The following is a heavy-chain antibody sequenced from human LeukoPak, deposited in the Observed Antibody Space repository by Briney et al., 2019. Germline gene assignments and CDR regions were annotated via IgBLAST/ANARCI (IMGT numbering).Heavy chain of an antibody. CDR2: MNPNSGNT. CDR1: GYTFTSYD. V-gene: IGHV1-8*01. CDR3: ARSTDILTGYYSDY. J-gene: IGHJ4*02. D-gene: IGHD3-9*01. Sequence: ASVKVSCKASGYTFTSYDINWVRQATGQGLEWMGWMNPNSGNTGYAQKFQGRVTMTRNTSISTAYMELSSLRSEDTAVYYCARSTDILTGYYSDYWGQGTLVTVSS.